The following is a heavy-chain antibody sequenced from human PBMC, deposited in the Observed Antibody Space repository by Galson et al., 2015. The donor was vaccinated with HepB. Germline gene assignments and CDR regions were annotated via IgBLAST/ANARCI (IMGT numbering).Heavy chain of an antibody. CDR1: GFTFSSYG. Sequence: SLRLSCAASGFTFSSYGMHWVRQAPGKGLEWVAVISYDGSSKYYADSVKGRFTISRDSSKNTLYLQMNSLRAEDTAVYYCAKAPLSGLPINYYYHGMDVWDQGTTVTVSS. V-gene: IGHV3-30*18. D-gene: IGHD3-10*01. CDR2: ISYDGSSK. J-gene: IGHJ6*02. CDR3: AKAPLSGLPINYYYHGMDV.